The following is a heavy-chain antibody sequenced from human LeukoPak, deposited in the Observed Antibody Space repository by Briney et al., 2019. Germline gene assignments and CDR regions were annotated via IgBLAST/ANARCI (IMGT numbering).Heavy chain of an antibody. CDR1: GFTFSSYW. D-gene: IGHD1-1*01. J-gene: IGHJ3*02. CDR2: INSDGSST. V-gene: IGHV3-74*01. CDR3: ARDPYNDAFDI. Sequence: PGGSLRLSCAASGFTFSSYWMHWVRHAPGKGLVWVSRINSDGSSTSYADSVKGRFTISRDNAKNTLYLQMNSLRAEDTAVYYCARDPYNDAFDIWGQGTMVTVSS.